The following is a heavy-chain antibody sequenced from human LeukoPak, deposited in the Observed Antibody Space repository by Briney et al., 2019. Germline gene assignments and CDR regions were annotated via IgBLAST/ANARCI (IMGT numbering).Heavy chain of an antibody. CDR3: ARQRNMVRGAPLFDY. CDR1: GYTFTSYG. D-gene: IGHD3-10*01. Sequence: GASVKVSCKASGYTFTSYGISWVRQAPGQGLEWMGWISAYHGNTNYAQKLQGRVTMTTDTSTSTAYMELRSLRSDDTAVYYCARQRNMVRGAPLFDYWGQGTLVTGSS. CDR2: ISAYHGNT. J-gene: IGHJ4*02. V-gene: IGHV1-18*01.